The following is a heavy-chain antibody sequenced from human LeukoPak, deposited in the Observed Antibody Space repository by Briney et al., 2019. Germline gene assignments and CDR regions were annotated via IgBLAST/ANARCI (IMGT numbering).Heavy chain of an antibody. V-gene: IGHV4-39*01. Sequence: PSETLSLTCDVSGGSVINDVYSWGWIRQSPGRGLEWIASIHFTGTTYYNPSLQSRVTISVGASKSQISLTLTSVTAADGAVYFCGAKPPPPDHYFYHGQDVWGQGTTVTVSS. CDR3: GAKPPPPDHYFYHGQDV. J-gene: IGHJ6*02. CDR2: IHFTGTT. CDR1: GGSVINDVYS. D-gene: IGHD1-14*01.